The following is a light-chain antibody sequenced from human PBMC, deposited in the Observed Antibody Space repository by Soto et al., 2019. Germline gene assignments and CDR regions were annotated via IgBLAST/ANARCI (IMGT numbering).Light chain of an antibody. J-gene: IGKJ1*01. CDR1: QSVSSN. Sequence: EIVMTQSPVTLSVSPGARAPLSCRASQSVSSNLAWYQQKPGQAPSLLIYGASSRATGIPDRFSGSGSGTDFTLTISRLEPEDFAVYYCQQYDSSPKTLGQGTKVDIK. CDR2: GAS. V-gene: IGKV3-20*01. CDR3: QQYDSSPKT.